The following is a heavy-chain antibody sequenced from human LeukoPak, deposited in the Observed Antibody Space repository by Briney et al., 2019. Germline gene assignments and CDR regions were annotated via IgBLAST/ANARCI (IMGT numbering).Heavy chain of an antibody. CDR3: AKGRTWAAGIFDY. CDR2: INPNSGGT. J-gene: IGHJ4*02. CDR1: GYTFTGYY. Sequence: ASVKVSCKASGYTFTGYYMHWVRQAPGPGLEWMGWINPNSGGTNYAQKFQGRVTMTRDTSISTAYMELSRLRSDDTALYHCAKGRTWAAGIFDYWGQGTLVTVSS. V-gene: IGHV1-2*02. D-gene: IGHD6-13*01.